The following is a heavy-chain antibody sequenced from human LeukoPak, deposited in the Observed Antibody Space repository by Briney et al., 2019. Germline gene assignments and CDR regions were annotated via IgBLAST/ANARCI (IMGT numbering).Heavy chain of an antibody. D-gene: IGHD2-2*01. CDR1: GFTFSNYP. CDR3: AKIRDCSSTSCYRTYGMDV. J-gene: IGHJ6*02. Sequence: PGGSLRLSCAAPGFTFSNYPMSWVRQAPGKGLEWVSVISYSGGSTYYADSVKGRFTISRDNSKNTLYLQMNSLRAEDTAVYFCAKIRDCSSTSCYRTYGMDVWGQGTTVTVSS. V-gene: IGHV3-23*01. CDR2: ISYSGGST.